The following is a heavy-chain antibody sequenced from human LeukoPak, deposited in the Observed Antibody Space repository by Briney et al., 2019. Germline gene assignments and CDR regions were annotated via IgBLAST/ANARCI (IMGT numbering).Heavy chain of an antibody. D-gene: IGHD3-3*01. Sequence: GGSLRLSCAASGFTFSSYAMSWVRQAPGKGLEWVSGISGSGGSTYYADSVKGRFTISRDNSKNTLYLQMNSLRAEDTAVYYCAKERYYDFWSGYYLDYWGQGTLVTVSS. CDR1: GFTFSSYA. V-gene: IGHV3-23*01. CDR3: AKERYYDFWSGYYLDY. J-gene: IGHJ4*02. CDR2: ISGSGGST.